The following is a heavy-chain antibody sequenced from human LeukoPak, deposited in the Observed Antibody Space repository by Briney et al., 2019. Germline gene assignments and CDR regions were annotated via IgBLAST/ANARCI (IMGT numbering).Heavy chain of an antibody. D-gene: IGHD2-15*01. CDR3: ARDRRRGVAGYGLDV. CDR1: GFTFSDYW. V-gene: IGHV3-7*01. J-gene: IGHJ6*02. Sequence: GGSLRLSCIASGFTFSDYWMSWVRQAPGKGLECVASIRYDGNEKYYMESVKGRFTTSRDHAKNSLYLQIDNLRAEDTARYFCARDRRRGVAGYGLDVWGQGTTVTVSS. CDR2: IRYDGNEK.